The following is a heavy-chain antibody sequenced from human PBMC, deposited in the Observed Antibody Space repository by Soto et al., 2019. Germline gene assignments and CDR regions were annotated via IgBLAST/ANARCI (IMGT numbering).Heavy chain of an antibody. D-gene: IGHD6-19*01. V-gene: IGHV1-18*01. CDR1: GYRFTSYG. CDR2: INAYNGNT. CDR3: AIVAVSVPPSPQDV. Sequence: QVQLVQSGAEVKNPGASVKVSCKASGYRFTSYGIGWVRQAPGQGLEWMGWINAYNGNTNYAQNLQGRVTLTTDTSPCTAYREPRCPRPHHTGVYGGAIVAVSVPPSPQDVWSQGTTVTVSS. J-gene: IGHJ6*02.